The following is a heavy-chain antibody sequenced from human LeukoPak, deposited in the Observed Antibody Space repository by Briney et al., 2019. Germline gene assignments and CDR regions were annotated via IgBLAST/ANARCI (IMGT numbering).Heavy chain of an antibody. Sequence: GASVKVSCKASGYTFTRFGITWVRQAPGQGLEWMGWVSTYNGDTNYAQNLQGRVTMTTDTSTNTAYMELSSLRSDDTAVYYCAKSYSGSRGAFDIWGQGTMVTVSS. V-gene: IGHV1-18*01. CDR1: GYTFTRFG. J-gene: IGHJ3*02. CDR2: VSTYNGDT. D-gene: IGHD1-26*01. CDR3: AKSYSGSRGAFDI.